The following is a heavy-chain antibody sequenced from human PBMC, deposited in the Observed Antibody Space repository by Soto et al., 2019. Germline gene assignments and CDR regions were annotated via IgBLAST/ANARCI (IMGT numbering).Heavy chain of an antibody. J-gene: IGHJ6*02. V-gene: IGHV4-34*01. CDR1: GGSFSGYY. D-gene: IGHD3-3*01. Sequence: SETLSLTGAVYGGSFSGYYWSWIRQPPGKGLEWIGEINHSGSTNYNPSLKSRVTISVDTSKNQFSLKLSSVTAADTAVYYCARGYSKYYDFWSGYGPLHYYYGMDVWGQGTTVTVSS. CDR2: INHSGST. CDR3: ARGYSKYYDFWSGYGPLHYYYGMDV.